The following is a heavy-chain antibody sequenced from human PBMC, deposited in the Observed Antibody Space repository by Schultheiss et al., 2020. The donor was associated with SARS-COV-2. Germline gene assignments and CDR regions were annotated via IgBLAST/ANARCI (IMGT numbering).Heavy chain of an antibody. Sequence: SQTLSLTCTVSGGSISSSSYYWGWIRQPPGKGLEWIGSIYYSGSTYYNPSLKSRVTISVDTSKNQFSLKLSSVTAADTAVYYCAISRSSGYPLDAFDIWGQGTMVTVSS. CDR1: GGSISSSSYY. CDR3: AISRSSGYPLDAFDI. V-gene: IGHV4-39*01. CDR2: IYYSGST. J-gene: IGHJ3*02. D-gene: IGHD3-22*01.